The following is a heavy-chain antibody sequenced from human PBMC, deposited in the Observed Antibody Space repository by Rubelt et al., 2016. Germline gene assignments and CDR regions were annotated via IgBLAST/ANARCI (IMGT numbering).Heavy chain of an antibody. V-gene: IGHV4-34*01. CDR3: ARGHVRGYSYGLGY. CDR1: GGSFSGYY. D-gene: IGHD5-18*01. J-gene: IGHJ4*02. Sequence: QVQLQQWGAGLLKPSETLSLTCAVSGGSFSGYYWSWIRQPPGKGLEWIGEINHSGSTNYNPSLKSRVTISVDTSKNKFSLKWSSVTAADTAVEYCARGHVRGYSYGLGYWGQGTLVTVSS. CDR2: INHSGST.